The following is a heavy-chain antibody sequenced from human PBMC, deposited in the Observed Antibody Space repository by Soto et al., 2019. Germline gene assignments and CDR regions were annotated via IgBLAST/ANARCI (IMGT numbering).Heavy chain of an antibody. J-gene: IGHJ6*02. Sequence: QVQLVQSGAEVKKPGASVKVSCKASGYTFSSNGISWVRQAPGQGLEWMGWITGYNGNTKYAQNLQGRVTVTADMSTSTAYRELRSLRSDDTAVYYCARGFSDYVGYNGMDVWGQGTTVTVSS. CDR3: ARGFSDYVGYNGMDV. CDR1: GYTFSSNG. D-gene: IGHD4-17*01. V-gene: IGHV1-18*01. CDR2: ITGYNGNT.